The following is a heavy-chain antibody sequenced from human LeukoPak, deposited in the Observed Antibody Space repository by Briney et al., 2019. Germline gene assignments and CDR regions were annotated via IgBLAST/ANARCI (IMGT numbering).Heavy chain of an antibody. Sequence: ASVKVSCKASGYTFTSYGISWVRQAPGQGLERMGWISAYNGNTNYAQKLQGRVTMTTDTSTSTAYMELRSLRSDDTAVYYCARDRDSSGWYVGQPDYWGQGTLVTVSS. CDR2: ISAYNGNT. D-gene: IGHD6-19*01. CDR1: GYTFTSYG. CDR3: ARDRDSSGWYVGQPDY. J-gene: IGHJ4*02. V-gene: IGHV1-18*01.